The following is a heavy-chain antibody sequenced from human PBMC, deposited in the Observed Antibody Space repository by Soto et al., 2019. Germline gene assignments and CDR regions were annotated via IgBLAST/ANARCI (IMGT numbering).Heavy chain of an antibody. Sequence: GGSLRLSCAASGFTFSTYAMTWVRQAPGKGLEWVSGISGSDGATHYADSVKGRFTISRDNSKNTLYLQMSSLRAEDTAVYYCAFLGSNWKVGYNYYGMDVWGQGTTVTVSS. CDR3: AFLGSNWKVGYNYYGMDV. J-gene: IGHJ6*02. D-gene: IGHD1-20*01. V-gene: IGHV3-23*01. CDR1: GFTFSTYA. CDR2: ISGSDGAT.